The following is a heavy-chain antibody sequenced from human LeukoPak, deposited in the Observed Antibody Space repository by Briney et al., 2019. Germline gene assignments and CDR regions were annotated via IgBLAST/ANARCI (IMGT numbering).Heavy chain of an antibody. V-gene: IGHV1-46*01. Sequence: ASVKVSCKASGYTFTSYGISWVRQAPGQGLEWMGIINPSGGSTSYAQKFQGRVTMTRDTSTSTVYMELSSLRSEDTAVYYCARDRLVGATQAPFDYWGQGTLVTVSS. D-gene: IGHD1-26*01. CDR3: ARDRLVGATQAPFDY. CDR2: INPSGGST. CDR1: GYTFTSYG. J-gene: IGHJ4*02.